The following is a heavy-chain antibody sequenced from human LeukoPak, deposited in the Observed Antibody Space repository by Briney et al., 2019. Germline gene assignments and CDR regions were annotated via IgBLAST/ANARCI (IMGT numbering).Heavy chain of an antibody. Sequence: GGSLRLSCAASGFTFSDYIMNWVRQAPGKGLEWVSSISSGSTYIYYADLVKGRFTISRDNAKNSLYLQMNSLRAEDTAVYYCAVSSGTYRYYFDYWGHGTLVTVSS. CDR3: AVSSGTYRYYFDY. J-gene: IGHJ4*01. CDR2: ISSGSTYI. D-gene: IGHD1-26*01. V-gene: IGHV3-21*01. CDR1: GFTFSDYI.